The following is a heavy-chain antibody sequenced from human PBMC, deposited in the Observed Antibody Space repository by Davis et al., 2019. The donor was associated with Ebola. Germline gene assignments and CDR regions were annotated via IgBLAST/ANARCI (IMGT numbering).Heavy chain of an antibody. V-gene: IGHV3-7*01. D-gene: IGHD5-18*01. CDR1: GFTFSNYW. CDR3: VPGTWI. Sequence: GESLKISCEASGFTFSNYWMSWVRQAPGKGLEWVATIRHDGSERWYVDSVKGRFTIARDNAKNSLYLQMNTLRVEDTAVYYCVPGTWIRGQGTLVTVSS. J-gene: IGHJ4*02. CDR2: IRHDGSER.